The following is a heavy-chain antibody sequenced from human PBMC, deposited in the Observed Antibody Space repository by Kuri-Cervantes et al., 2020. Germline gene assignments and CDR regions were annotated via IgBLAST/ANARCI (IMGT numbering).Heavy chain of an antibody. V-gene: IGHV3-53*05. D-gene: IGHD4-17*01. CDR1: GFNVSRNY. J-gene: IGHJ5*02. CDR3: ARGVVGLRNWFDP. CDR2: IYSGGST. Sequence: GGSLRLSCAASGFNVSRNYMSWVRQAPGKGLEWVSVIYSGGSTYYADSVKGRFTISRDNSKNTLYLQMNSLRAEDTAVYYCARGVVGLRNWFDPWGQGTLVTVSS.